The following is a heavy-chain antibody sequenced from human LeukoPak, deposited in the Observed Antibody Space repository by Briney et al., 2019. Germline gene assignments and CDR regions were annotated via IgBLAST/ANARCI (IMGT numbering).Heavy chain of an antibody. CDR2: MFHSGST. J-gene: IGHJ4*02. Sequence: SETLSLTCAVSGYSISSGYYWGWIRQPPGKGLEWIGSMFHSGSTCYNPSLKSRVTISVDKSKNHFSLKLSSVTAADTAVYYCARSVSRGYSGFRVSPFDYWGQGTLVTVSS. D-gene: IGHD5-12*01. V-gene: IGHV4-38-2*01. CDR1: GYSISSGYY. CDR3: ARSVSRGYSGFRVSPFDY.